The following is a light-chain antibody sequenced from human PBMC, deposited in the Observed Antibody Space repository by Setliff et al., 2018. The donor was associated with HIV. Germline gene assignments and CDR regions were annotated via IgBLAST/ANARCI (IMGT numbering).Light chain of an antibody. Sequence: QSALTQPASVSGSPGQSITISCTGTSSDVGDYKYVSWYQQLPGKAPKLMLYDVSHRPSGVSNRFSGSKSGDTASLTISGLQADGEANYYCSSYSSSTSFYVFGTGTKVTVL. J-gene: IGLJ1*01. CDR2: DVS. CDR1: SSDVGDYKY. V-gene: IGLV2-14*03. CDR3: SSYSSSTSFYV.